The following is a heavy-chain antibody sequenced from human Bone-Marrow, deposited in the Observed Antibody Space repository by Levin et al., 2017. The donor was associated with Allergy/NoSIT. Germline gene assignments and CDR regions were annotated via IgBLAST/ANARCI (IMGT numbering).Heavy chain of an antibody. CDR2: IIPIFGTA. D-gene: IGHD6-13*01. J-gene: IGHJ4*02. V-gene: IGHV1-69*13. CDR1: GGTFSSYA. Sequence: ASVKVSCKASGGTFSSYAISWVRQAPGQGLEWMGGIIPIFGTANYAQKFQGRVTITADESTSTAYMELSSLRSEDTAVYYCARTVAAARGDFDYWGQGTLVTVSS. CDR3: ARTVAAARGDFDY.